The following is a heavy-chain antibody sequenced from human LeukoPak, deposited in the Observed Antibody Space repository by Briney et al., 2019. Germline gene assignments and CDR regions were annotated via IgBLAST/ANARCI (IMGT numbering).Heavy chain of an antibody. V-gene: IGHV4-59*08. CDR3: ARVPPYYYDTSGSATNYFEY. CDR1: GGSISSYY. Sequence: SETLSLTCTVSGGSISSYYWAWIRQPPGKGLEWIGYIYHGGSTFYNPSLKSRVTISGDTSKNQFSLKLSSVTAADTAVYYYARVPPYYYDTSGSATNYFEYWGQGTLVTVSS. J-gene: IGHJ4*02. D-gene: IGHD3-22*01. CDR2: IYHGGST.